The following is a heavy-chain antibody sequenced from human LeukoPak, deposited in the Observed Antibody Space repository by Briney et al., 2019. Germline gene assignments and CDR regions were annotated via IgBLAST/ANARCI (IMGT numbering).Heavy chain of an antibody. CDR3: ARRPDY. CDR2: IYPGDSDT. V-gene: IGHV5-51*01. Sequence: QXXXKGLEWMGIIYPGDSDTRYSPSFQGQVTISADKSISTAYLQWSSLKASDTAMYYCARRPDYWGQGTLVTVSS. J-gene: IGHJ4*02.